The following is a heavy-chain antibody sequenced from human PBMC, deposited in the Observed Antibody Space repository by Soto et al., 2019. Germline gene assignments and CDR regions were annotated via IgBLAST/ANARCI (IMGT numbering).Heavy chain of an antibody. J-gene: IGHJ6*03. D-gene: IGHD2-2*01. CDR3: ARGYCSSTSCLKRGNYYYYMDV. CDR2: IIPILGIA. CDR1: GGTFSSYT. Sequence: QVQLVQSGAEVKKPGSSVKVSCKASGGTFSSYTISWVRQAPGQGLEWMGRIIPILGIANYAQKFQGRVTIPADKSTSTAYPELSSLRSEDTAVYYCARGYCSSTSCLKRGNYYYYMDVWGKGTTVTVSS. V-gene: IGHV1-69*02.